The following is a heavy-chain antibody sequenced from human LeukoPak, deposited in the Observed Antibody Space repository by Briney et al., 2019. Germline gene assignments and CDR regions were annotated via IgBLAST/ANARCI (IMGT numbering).Heavy chain of an antibody. CDR2: INPSTGGT. J-gene: IGHJ4*02. D-gene: IGHD5-24*01. CDR1: GYTFTDYY. CDR3: ARSSIEMATINAY. Sequence: ASVKVSCKASGYTFTDYYMHWVRQAPGQGLEWMGWINPSTGGTNYAQKFQGRVTMTRVTSISTAYMELSRLRSEDTAVYYCARSSIEMATINAYWGQGTLVTVSS. V-gene: IGHV1-2*02.